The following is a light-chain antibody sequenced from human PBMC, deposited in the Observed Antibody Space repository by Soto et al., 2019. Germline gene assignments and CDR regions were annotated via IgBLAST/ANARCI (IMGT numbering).Light chain of an antibody. J-gene: IGKJ4*01. CDR3: QQLTSYPLS. CDR2: AAS. Sequence: AIRMTQSPSSLSASTGDRVTTTCRASQGISSYLAWYQQKPGKAPKLLIYAASTLQSGVPSRFSGSGSGTDFTLTISSLQPEDFATYYCQQLTSYPLSSGAGTKVDIK. V-gene: IGKV1-8*01. CDR1: QGISSY.